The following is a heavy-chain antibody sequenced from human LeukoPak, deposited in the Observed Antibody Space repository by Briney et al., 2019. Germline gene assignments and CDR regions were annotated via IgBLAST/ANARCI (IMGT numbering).Heavy chain of an antibody. D-gene: IGHD5-12*01. Sequence: GGSLRLSCVGSGFTFSSYHMNWVRQAPGKGLEWVSYIGGTHSNIYYADSVKGRFTISRDDAKNSLYLQMNSLRDEDTAVYYCARDRGYAFDSWGQGTLVTVSS. CDR3: ARDRGYAFDS. CDR2: IGGTHSNI. J-gene: IGHJ4*02. V-gene: IGHV3-48*02. CDR1: GFTFSSYH.